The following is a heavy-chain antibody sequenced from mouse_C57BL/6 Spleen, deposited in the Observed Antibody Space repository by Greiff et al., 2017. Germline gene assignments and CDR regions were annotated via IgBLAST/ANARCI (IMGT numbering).Heavy chain of an antibody. CDR3: ARGFITTVVDYYAMDY. CDR2: MYPGSGST. Sequence: VQLQQPGAELVKPGASVKMSCKASGYTFTSYWITWVKQRPGQGLEWIGDMYPGSGSTNYNEKFKSKATLTVDTASSTAYMQLSSLTSEDSAVYYCARGFITTVVDYYAMDYWGQGTSVTVSS. D-gene: IGHD1-1*01. J-gene: IGHJ4*01. V-gene: IGHV1-55*01. CDR1: GYTFTSYW.